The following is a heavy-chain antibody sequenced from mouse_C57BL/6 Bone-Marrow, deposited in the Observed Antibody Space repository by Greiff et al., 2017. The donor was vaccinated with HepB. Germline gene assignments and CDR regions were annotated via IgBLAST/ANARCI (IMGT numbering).Heavy chain of an antibody. CDR2: IDPENGDT. D-gene: IGHD1-1*01. Sequence: VQLQQSGAELVRPGASVKLSCTASGFNIKDDYMHWVKQRPEQGLEWIGWIDPENGDTEYASKFQGKATITADTSSNTAYLQRSSLTSEDTAVYYCTTSPVITTAYWGQGTTLTVSS. J-gene: IGHJ2*01. CDR3: TTSPVITTAY. CDR1: GFNIKDDY. V-gene: IGHV14-4*01.